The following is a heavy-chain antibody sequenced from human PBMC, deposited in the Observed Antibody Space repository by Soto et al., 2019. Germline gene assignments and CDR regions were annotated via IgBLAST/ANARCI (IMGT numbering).Heavy chain of an antibody. J-gene: IGHJ5*02. CDR1: GFTFDDYA. CDR2: ISWNSGSI. CDR3: AKDMALYSSGWYSGFDP. Sequence: EVQLVESGGGLVQPGRSLRLSCAASGFTFDDYAMHWVRQAPGKGLEWVSGISWNSGSIGYADSVKGRFTISRDNAKNSLYLQMNSLRAEDTALYYCAKDMALYSSGWYSGFDPWGQGTLVTVSS. D-gene: IGHD6-19*01. V-gene: IGHV3-9*01.